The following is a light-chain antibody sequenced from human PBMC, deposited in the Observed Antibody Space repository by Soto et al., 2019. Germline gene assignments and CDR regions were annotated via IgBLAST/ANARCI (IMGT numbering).Light chain of an antibody. CDR1: QSVSSY. J-gene: IGKJ4*01. V-gene: IGKV3-11*01. CDR3: QQHNNRPPT. CDR2: DAS. Sequence: EIVLTQSPATLSLSPGERATLSCRASQSVSSYLAWYQQKPGQAPRLLIYDASNRATGIPARFSGSGSGTDFTLAISSLEPEDFAVYYCQQHNNRPPTFGGGTKVEIK.